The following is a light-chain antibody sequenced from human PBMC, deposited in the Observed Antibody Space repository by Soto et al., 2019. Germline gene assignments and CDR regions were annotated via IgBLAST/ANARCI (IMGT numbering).Light chain of an antibody. V-gene: IGKV1-5*03. CDR2: KAS. CDR3: QQYNSYWT. CDR1: QSISSW. J-gene: IGKJ1*01. Sequence: DIQMTQSPSTLSASVGDRVTITCRASQSISSWLAWYQQKPGKAPKLLIYKASSLESGVPSRFSGSGSGTEFTLTISIQQPDDFATYYCQQYNSYWTFGQGTKEEIK.